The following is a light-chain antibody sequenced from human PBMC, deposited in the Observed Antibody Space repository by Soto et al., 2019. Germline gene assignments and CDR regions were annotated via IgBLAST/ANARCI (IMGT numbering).Light chain of an antibody. CDR1: QSVSSSS. CDR2: GAS. V-gene: IGKV3-20*01. CDR3: QQYGSSPPWT. Sequence: EIVLTQFPGTLSLSPGERATLSCRASQSVSSSSLAWYQQNPGQAPRLLIYGASSRATGVPDRFSGSGSGTDFTLTISRLEPEDFAVYYCQQYGSSPPWTFGQGTKVEIK. J-gene: IGKJ1*01.